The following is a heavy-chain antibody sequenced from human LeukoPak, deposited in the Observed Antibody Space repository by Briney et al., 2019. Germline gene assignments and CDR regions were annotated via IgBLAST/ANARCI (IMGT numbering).Heavy chain of an antibody. CDR1: GGSISSGGYY. D-gene: IGHD3-22*01. J-gene: IGHJ1*01. Sequence: SQTLSLTCTVSGGSISSGGYYWSWIRQHPGKGLEWIGYIYYSGSTYYNPSLKSRVTISVDTSKNQFSLKLSSVTAADTAVYYCARGFQYYYGSSGYPVGYPIQHWGQGTLVTVSS. V-gene: IGHV4-31*03. CDR3: ARGFQYYYGSSGYPVGYPIQH. CDR2: IYYSGST.